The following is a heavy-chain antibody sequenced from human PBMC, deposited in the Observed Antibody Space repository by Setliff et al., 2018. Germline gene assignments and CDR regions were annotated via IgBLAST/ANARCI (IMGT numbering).Heavy chain of an antibody. CDR3: ARVTIAVAGYFDF. Sequence: ASVKVSCKASGYTFTNYGVTWVRQAPGQGLEWVGWIGAYNGNTYNAHKFQGRVTMTSDTSTSTAYMELRSLRSDDTAVYYCARVTIAVAGYFDFWGQGTLVTVSS. D-gene: IGHD6-19*01. J-gene: IGHJ4*02. CDR1: GYTFTNYG. V-gene: IGHV1-18*01. CDR2: IGAYNGNT.